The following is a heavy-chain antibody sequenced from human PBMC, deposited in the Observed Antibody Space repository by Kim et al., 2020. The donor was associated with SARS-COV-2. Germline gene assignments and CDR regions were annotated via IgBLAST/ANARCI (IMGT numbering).Heavy chain of an antibody. D-gene: IGHD6-19*01. CDR1: GFTFSTYW. CDR2: ISPDGNQK. V-gene: IGHV3-7*03. J-gene: IGHJ2*01. CDR3: AGCSLRLL. Sequence: GGSLRLSCAASGFTFSTYWMNWARQVPGQGLEWVANISPDGNQKRSVDSVKGRFTSSRANAKQSLYLEMDSLRAEDPAVYYCAGCSLRLLWGHGTLVTVS.